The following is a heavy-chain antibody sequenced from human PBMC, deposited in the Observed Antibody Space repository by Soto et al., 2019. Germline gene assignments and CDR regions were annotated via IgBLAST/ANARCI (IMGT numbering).Heavy chain of an antibody. Sequence: SVKVSCKASGGTFSSYAISWVRQAPGQGLEWMGGIIPIFGTANYAQKFQGRVTITADESTSTAYMELSSLRSEDTAVYYCARDSDSSGYYGYPRFDYWGQGTLVTVSS. CDR3: ARDSDSSGYYGYPRFDY. V-gene: IGHV1-69*13. CDR1: GGTFSSYA. J-gene: IGHJ4*02. CDR2: IIPIFGTA. D-gene: IGHD3-22*01.